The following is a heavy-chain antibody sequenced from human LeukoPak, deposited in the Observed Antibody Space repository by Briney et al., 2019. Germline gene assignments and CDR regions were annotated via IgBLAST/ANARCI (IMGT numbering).Heavy chain of an antibody. CDR1: GGSFSGYY. CDR3: ARLTTRRGYYDSSGYTRSINFPFDY. Sequence: SETLSLTCAVYGGSFSGYYWSWIRQPPGKGLEWIGEINHSGSTNYNPSLKSRVTISEDTSKNQFSLKLSSVTAADTAVYYCARLTTRRGYYDSSGYTRSINFPFDYWGQGTLVTVSS. D-gene: IGHD3-22*01. J-gene: IGHJ4*02. V-gene: IGHV4-34*01. CDR2: INHSGST.